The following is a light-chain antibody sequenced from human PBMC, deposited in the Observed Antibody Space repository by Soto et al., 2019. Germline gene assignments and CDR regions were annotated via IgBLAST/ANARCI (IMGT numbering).Light chain of an antibody. CDR2: DDS. CDR3: QVWDSSSDHRV. J-gene: IGLJ3*02. CDR1: NIGSIS. V-gene: IGLV3-21*02. Sequence: SYELTQPPSVSVAPGQTARITCGGNNIGSISVHWYQQKPGQAPVLVVYDDSDRPSGIPERFSGSNSGNTATLTISRVEVGDEADYYCQVWDSSSDHRVFGGGTKVTVL.